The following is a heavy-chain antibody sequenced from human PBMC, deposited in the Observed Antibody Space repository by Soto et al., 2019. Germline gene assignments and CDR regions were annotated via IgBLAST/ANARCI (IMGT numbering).Heavy chain of an antibody. J-gene: IGHJ4*02. CDR3: GKVLIGATRHTDVDS. CDR2: IYYDEST. V-gene: IGHV4-39*01. D-gene: IGHD2-15*01. CDR1: GVSLNSGHYY. Sequence: PSETLSLTCTVSGVSLNSGHYYWVWIRQSPGKGLAWIASIYYDESTYYNPSLKSRVTISTDKPKNQFSLTLKSVTAADTAVYYCGKVLIGATRHTDVDSWGQGARVTVSS.